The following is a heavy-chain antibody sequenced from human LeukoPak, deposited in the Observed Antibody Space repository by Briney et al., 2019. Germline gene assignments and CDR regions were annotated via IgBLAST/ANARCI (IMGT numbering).Heavy chain of an antibody. CDR1: GFTFSSCG. CDR3: AKAPVTTCSGAYCYPFDY. D-gene: IGHD2-15*01. V-gene: IGHV3-30*02. CDR2: IRYDGSNK. Sequence: GGSLRLSCAASGFTFSSCGMHWVHQAPGKGLEWVAFIRYDGSNKYYADSVKGRFTISRDNSKNTLYLQMNSLRAEDAAVYYCAKAPVTTCSGAYCYPFDYWGQGTLVTVSS. J-gene: IGHJ4*02.